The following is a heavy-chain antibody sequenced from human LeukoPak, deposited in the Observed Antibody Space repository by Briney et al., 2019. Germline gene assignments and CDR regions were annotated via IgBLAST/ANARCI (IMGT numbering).Heavy chain of an antibody. V-gene: IGHV1-2*02. D-gene: IGHD6-19*01. J-gene: IGHJ4*02. CDR2: INPNSDGT. CDR1: GYTFTSYA. Sequence: GASVKVSCKASGYTFTSYAMHWVRQAPGQGLEWMGWINPNSDGTNYAQKFQGRVTMTRDTSISTAYMELSRLRSDDTAVYYCARQGGRGSGWFSKPYDYWGQGTLVTVSS. CDR3: ARQGGRGSGWFSKPYDY.